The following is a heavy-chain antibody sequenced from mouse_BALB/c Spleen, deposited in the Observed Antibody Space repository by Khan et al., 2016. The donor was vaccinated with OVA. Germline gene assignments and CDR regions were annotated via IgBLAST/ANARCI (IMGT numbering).Heavy chain of an antibody. J-gene: IGHJ4*01. CDR2: ISSGGGST. D-gene: IGHD1-1*01. V-gene: IGHV5-12-1*01. Sequence: EVQLLETGGGLVKPGGSLKLSCAASGFAFSSYDMSWVRQTPEKRLEWVAYISSGGGSTYYPDTVKGRFTISRDNAKNTLYLQMSSLKSEDTAMYYCARHYYGSWGAMDYWGQGTSVTVSS. CDR3: ARHYYGSWGAMDY. CDR1: GFAFSSYD.